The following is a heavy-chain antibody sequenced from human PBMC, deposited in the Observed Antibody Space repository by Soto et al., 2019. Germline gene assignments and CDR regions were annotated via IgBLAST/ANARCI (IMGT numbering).Heavy chain of an antibody. Sequence: QITLKESGPTLVKPTQTLTLTCTFSGFSLSTSGVGVGWIRQPPGKALQWLALIYWNDDKRYSPSLKSRLTITKDTSKNQVVLTMTNMDPVDTATYYCAHSPFDIVGAPDFDYWGQGTLVTVSS. CDR3: AHSPFDIVGAPDFDY. CDR2: IYWNDDK. CDR1: GFSLSTSGVG. J-gene: IGHJ4*02. D-gene: IGHD1-26*01. V-gene: IGHV2-5*01.